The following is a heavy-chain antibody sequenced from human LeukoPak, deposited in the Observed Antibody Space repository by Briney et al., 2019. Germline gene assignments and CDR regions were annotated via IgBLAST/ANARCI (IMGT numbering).Heavy chain of an antibody. CDR3: ARDWMKGRAFDI. J-gene: IGHJ3*02. V-gene: IGHV3-21*01. CDR1: GFTFSSYS. D-gene: IGHD3-10*01. CDR2: ISSSSSYI. Sequence: GGSLRLSCAASGFTFSSYSMNWVRQAPGRGLEWVSSISSSSSYIYYADSVKGRFTISRDNAKNSLYLQMNSLRAEDTAVYYCARDWMKGRAFDIWGQGTMVTVSS.